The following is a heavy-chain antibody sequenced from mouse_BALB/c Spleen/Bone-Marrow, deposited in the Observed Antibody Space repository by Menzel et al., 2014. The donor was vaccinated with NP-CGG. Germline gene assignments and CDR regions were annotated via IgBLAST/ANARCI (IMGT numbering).Heavy chain of an antibody. CDR2: IYPYNGGT. V-gene: IGHV1S29*02. D-gene: IGHD2-3*01. CDR1: GYTSSDYN. Sequence: VQLKESGPELVKPGASVKISCKASGYTSSDYNMHWVKQSHGKSLEWIGNIYPYNGGTGYNQKFKRKATLTVDNSSSTAYMELRSLTSEDSAVYHCARGWLLSWFAYWGQGTLVTVSA. J-gene: IGHJ3*01. CDR3: ARGWLLSWFAY.